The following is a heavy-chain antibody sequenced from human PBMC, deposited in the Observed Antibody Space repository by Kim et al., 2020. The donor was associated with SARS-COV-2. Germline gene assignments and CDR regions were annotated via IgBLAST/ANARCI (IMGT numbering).Heavy chain of an antibody. CDR2: IYTSGIT. CDR3: ARGRAMVRGVIITGYYYGMDV. J-gene: IGHJ6*02. CDR1: GGSISSGSYY. D-gene: IGHD3-10*01. V-gene: IGHV4-61*02. Sequence: SETLSLTCTVSGGSISSGSYYWSWIRQPAGKGLEWIGRIYTSGITNYNPSLKSRVTISVDTSKNQFSLKLSSVTAADTAVYYCARGRAMVRGVIITGYYYGMDVWGQGTTVTVSS.